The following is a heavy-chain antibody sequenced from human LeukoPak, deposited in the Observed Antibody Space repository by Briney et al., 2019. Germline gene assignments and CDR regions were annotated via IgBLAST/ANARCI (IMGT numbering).Heavy chain of an antibody. J-gene: IGHJ4*02. CDR1: GFTFDDYA. D-gene: IGHD6-13*01. CDR3: AKDRSSWHAYYFDS. CDR2: ISWDGDST. Sequence: GGSLRLSCAASGFTFDDYAMHWARQAPGKGLEWVSLISWDGDSTYYADSVKGRFTVSRDNSKNSLYLQMNSLRAEDTALYYCAKDRSSWHAYYFDSWGQGTLVTVSS. V-gene: IGHV3-43D*04.